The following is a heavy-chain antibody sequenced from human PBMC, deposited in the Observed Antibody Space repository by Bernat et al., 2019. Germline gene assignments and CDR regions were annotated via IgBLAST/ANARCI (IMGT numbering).Heavy chain of an antibody. D-gene: IGHD4-17*01. J-gene: IGHJ6*03. CDR3: ARGTTVTTYYYYYMDV. CDR2: ISYDGSNK. CDR1: GFTFSSYA. Sequence: QVQLVESGGGVVQPGRSLRLSCAASGFTFSSYAMHWVRQAPGKGLEWVAVISYDGSNKYYADSVKGRFTISRDNSKNTLYLQMNSLRAEDTAVYYCARGTTVTTYYYYYMDVWGKGTTVTVSS. V-gene: IGHV3-30*01.